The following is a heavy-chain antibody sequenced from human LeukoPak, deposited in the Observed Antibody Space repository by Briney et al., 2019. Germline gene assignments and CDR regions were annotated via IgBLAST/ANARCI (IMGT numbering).Heavy chain of an antibody. CDR1: GFTFSSYS. D-gene: IGHD6-13*01. CDR3: ARAWREAAAFVYFHH. Sequence: GGSLRLSCVASGFTFSSYSMNWVRQAPGKGLEWVSYITRSSSAKFYADSVKGRFTISRDNAKNSLYLQMNSLRAGDTAVYYCARAWREAAAFVYFHHWGQGTLVTVSS. CDR2: ITRSSSAK. V-gene: IGHV3-48*01. J-gene: IGHJ1*01.